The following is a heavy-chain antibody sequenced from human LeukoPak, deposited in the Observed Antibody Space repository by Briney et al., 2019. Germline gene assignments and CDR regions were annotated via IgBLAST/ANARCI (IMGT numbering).Heavy chain of an antibody. J-gene: IGHJ4*02. V-gene: IGHV3-48*04. D-gene: IGHD1-26*01. CDR3: ARDLRSGSYGNYFDH. CDR1: GFTFSSSN. Sequence: PPGGSLRLSCAASGFTFSSSNMNWVRQAPGKGLEWISYISSSSSTIYYADSVKGRFTISRDNAKNSLYLQMNSLRAEDTALYYCARDLRSGSYGNYFDHWGQGALVTVSS. CDR2: ISSSSSTI.